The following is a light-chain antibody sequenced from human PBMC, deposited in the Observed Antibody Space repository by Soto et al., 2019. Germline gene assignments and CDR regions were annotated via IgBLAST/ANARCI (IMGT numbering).Light chain of an antibody. V-gene: IGKV3-20*01. CDR3: QHYGASSQNT. CDR1: QSVSSNY. J-gene: IGKJ2*01. CDR2: GAS. Sequence: EIVLTQSPGTLSLSPGERATLSCRASQSVSSNYLAWYQQKPGQAPSLLIYGASSRATGIPDRFSGSGSGTDFTLTISRLEPEDFAVYHCQHYGASSQNTFGVGPKLEIK.